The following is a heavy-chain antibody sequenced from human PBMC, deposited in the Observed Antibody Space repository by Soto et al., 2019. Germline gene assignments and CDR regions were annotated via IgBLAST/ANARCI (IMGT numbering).Heavy chain of an antibody. CDR2: ISGSGGTT. CDR1: GFPFSSFA. CDR3: AKDATVTTTAHADY. J-gene: IGHJ4*02. Sequence: EVQLLESGGGLVQPGGSLRLSCAASGFPFSSFAMTWVRQAPGKGLEWVSSISGSGGTTYYGDSVKGRFTISRDNSKNTLHLQMNSVRAEDTAVYYCAKDATVTTTAHADYWGQGTLVTVSS. V-gene: IGHV3-23*01. D-gene: IGHD4-17*01.